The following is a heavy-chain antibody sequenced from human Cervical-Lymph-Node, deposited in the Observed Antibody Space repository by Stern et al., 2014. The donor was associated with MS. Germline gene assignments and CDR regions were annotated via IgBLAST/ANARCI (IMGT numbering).Heavy chain of an antibody. D-gene: IGHD1-26*01. CDR2: ISGSGGST. CDR1: GFTFSDYA. Sequence: EVQLVESGGGLAQPGGSLRLSCAGSGFTFSDYAMSWVRQAPGKGLEWVSGISGSGGSTYYAASVQGRFNISRDKSKDTMYLQMSSLRVDDTAVYYCAKGSRIVGSTEFDSWGQGTLVTVSS. J-gene: IGHJ4*02. V-gene: IGHV3-23*04. CDR3: AKGSRIVGSTEFDS.